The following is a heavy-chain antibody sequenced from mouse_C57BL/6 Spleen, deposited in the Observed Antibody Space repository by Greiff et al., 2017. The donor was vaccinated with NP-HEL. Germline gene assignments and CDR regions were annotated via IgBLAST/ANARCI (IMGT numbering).Heavy chain of an antibody. CDR2: ISYDGSN. CDR1: GYSITSGYY. J-gene: IGHJ2*01. V-gene: IGHV3-6*01. Sequence: EVQLQQSGPGLVKPSQSLSLTCSVTGYSITSGYYWNWIRQFPGNKLEWMGYISYDGSNNYNPSLKNRISITRDTSKNQFFLKLNSVTTEDTATYYCASGDGYYFYYFDYWGQGTTLTVSS. CDR3: ASGDGYYFYYFDY. D-gene: IGHD2-3*01.